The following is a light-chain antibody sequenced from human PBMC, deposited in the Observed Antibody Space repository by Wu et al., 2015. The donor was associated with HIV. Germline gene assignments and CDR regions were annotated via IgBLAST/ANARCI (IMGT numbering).Light chain of an antibody. CDR3: QQYASSIT. CDR2: GAS. V-gene: IGKV3-20*01. CDR1: QSVRVNY. Sequence: EIVLTQSPATLSLSPGERATLSCRASQSVRVNYLAWYQQKPGQAPRVLIYGASSRATGIPDRFSGRGSGTDFTLTISRLEPEDFAVYYRQQYASSITFGQGTRLEIK. J-gene: IGKJ5*01.